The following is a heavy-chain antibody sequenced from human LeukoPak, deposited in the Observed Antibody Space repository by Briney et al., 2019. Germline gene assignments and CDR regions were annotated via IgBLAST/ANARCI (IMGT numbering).Heavy chain of an antibody. V-gene: IGHV3-9*01. CDR2: ISWNSGSI. Sequence: GGSLRLSCAASGFTFDDYAMHWVRQAPGKGLEWVSGISWNSGSIGYADSVKGRFTISRDNAKNSLYLQMNSLRAEDTALYYCAKDLLAVALRGYFDYWGQGTLVTVSS. CDR1: GFTFDDYA. D-gene: IGHD6-19*01. J-gene: IGHJ4*02. CDR3: AKDLLAVALRGYFDY.